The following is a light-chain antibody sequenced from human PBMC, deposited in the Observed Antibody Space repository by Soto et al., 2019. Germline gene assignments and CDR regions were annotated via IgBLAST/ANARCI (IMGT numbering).Light chain of an antibody. CDR1: SSDVGGYNY. V-gene: IGLV2-14*03. CDR3: SSYRSSNTVI. J-gene: IGLJ2*01. Sequence: QSALTQPASVSGSPGQSITISCTGTSSDVGGYNYISWYQQHPGKAPKFIIYDVRNRPSGVSNRFSGSRSGNTASLTISGLQAEDEADYYCSSYRSSNTVIFGGGTKLTVL. CDR2: DVR.